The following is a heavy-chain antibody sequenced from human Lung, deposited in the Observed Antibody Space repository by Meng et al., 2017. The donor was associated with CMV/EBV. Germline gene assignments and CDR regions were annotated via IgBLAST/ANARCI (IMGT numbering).Heavy chain of an antibody. Sequence: QVHLLESGPGVKKPGAAVRVSCKASGYTFGSYGICWVRQAPGQGLEWMGWFVNYVDTYPAPKFQGRVTMTTDTHTNTAFMELRSLTSDDTAVYYCASGTPGRSYCDYWGQGTLVTVSS. D-gene: IGHD2-15*01. CDR3: ASGTPGRSYCDY. CDR2: FVNYVDT. V-gene: IGHV1-18*01. J-gene: IGHJ4*02. CDR1: GYTFGSYG.